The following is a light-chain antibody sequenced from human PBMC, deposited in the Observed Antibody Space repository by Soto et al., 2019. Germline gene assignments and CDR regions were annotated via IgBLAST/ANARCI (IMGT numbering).Light chain of an antibody. CDR1: QSLLHSNGYNY. Sequence: DIVMTQSPLSLPVTPGEPASISCRSSQSLLHSNGYNYLDWYLQKPGQSPQLLIYLGSNRASGVPDRFSGSGSGADFTLKISRVEAEDVGVYYGMQALHTPPHTFGQGTKLEIK. CDR3: MQALHTPPHT. J-gene: IGKJ2*01. CDR2: LGS. V-gene: IGKV2-28*01.